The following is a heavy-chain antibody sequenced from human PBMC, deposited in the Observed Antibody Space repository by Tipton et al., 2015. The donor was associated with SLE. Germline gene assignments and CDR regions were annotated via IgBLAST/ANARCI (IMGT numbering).Heavy chain of an antibody. CDR3: ARETSHGFDP. CDR2: LSPGGSTM. V-gene: IGHV3-11*04. CDR1: GFTVSSNH. D-gene: IGHD2-2*01. J-gene: IGHJ5*01. Sequence: SLRLSCAASGFTVSSNHMSWVRQAPGKGLEWVSYLSPGGSTMYYADSVKGRFTISRDNAKNSMYLEMDSLTAEDTAVYYCARETSHGFDPWGQGTLVTVSS.